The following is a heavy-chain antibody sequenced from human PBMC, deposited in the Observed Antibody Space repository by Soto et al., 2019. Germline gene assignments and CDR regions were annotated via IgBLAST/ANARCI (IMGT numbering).Heavy chain of an antibody. V-gene: IGHV3-33*01. Sequence: QVQLVESGGGVVQPGRSLRLSCAASGFTFSNYGMHWVRQAPGKGLEWVAVILNDGSNRYHADSVKDRFTISRDNSNNTLYLQMNSLRAEDTAVYYCARDDEYSGNGMDVWGQGTTGTV. CDR2: ILNDGSNR. CDR3: ARDDEYSGNGMDV. D-gene: IGHD3-10*01. J-gene: IGHJ6*02. CDR1: GFTFSNYG.